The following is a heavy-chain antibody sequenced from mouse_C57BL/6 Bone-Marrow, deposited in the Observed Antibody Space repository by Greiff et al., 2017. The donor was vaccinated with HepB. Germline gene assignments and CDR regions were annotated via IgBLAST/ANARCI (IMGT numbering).Heavy chain of an antibody. V-gene: IGHV15-2*01. Sequence: QVQLKESGSELRSPGSSVKLSCKDFDSEVFPIAYMSWVRQKPGHGFEWIGGILPSIGRTIYGEKFEDKATLDADTLSNTAYLELNSLTSEDSAIYYCARGHYGSSYWYFDVWGTGTTVTVSS. CDR1: DSEVFPIAY. CDR2: ILPSIGRT. J-gene: IGHJ1*03. D-gene: IGHD1-1*01. CDR3: ARGHYGSSYWYFDV.